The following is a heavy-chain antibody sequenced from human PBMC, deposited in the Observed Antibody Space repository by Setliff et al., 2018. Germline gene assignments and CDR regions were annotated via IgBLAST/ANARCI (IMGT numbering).Heavy chain of an antibody. V-gene: IGHV4-34*01. CDR3: ARVVPRGATPDCWYFEL. CDR2: IYHSGST. D-gene: IGHD2-21*02. Sequence: PSETLSLTCAVYGGSFSGYHWSWIRQAPGKGLEWIGSIYHSGSTYFNPSLKSRVTISVDTSKNQFSLKLNSVTAADTTVYYCARVVPRGATPDCWYFELWGRGTLVTVSS. CDR1: GGSFSGYH. J-gene: IGHJ2*01.